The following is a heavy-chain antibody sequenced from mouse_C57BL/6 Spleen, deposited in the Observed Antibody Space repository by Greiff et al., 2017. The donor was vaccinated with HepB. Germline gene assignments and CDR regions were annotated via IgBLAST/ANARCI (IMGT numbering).Heavy chain of an antibody. CDR3: ARGVLIYYYGSSPYYFDY. CDR2: ISYDGSN. Sequence: DVQLQESGPGLVKPSQSLSLTCSVTGYSITSGYYWNWIRQFPGNKLEWMGYISYDGSNNYNPSLKNRISITRDTSKNQFFLKLNSVTTEDTATYYCARGVLIYYYGSSPYYFDYWGQGTTLTVSS. D-gene: IGHD1-1*01. CDR1: GYSITSGYY. J-gene: IGHJ2*01. V-gene: IGHV3-6*01.